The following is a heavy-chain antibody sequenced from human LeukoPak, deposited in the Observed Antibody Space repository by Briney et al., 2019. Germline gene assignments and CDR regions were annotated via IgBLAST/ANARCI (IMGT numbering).Heavy chain of an antibody. D-gene: IGHD2-2*01. CDR1: GFTFSTYA. CDR3: ARNSVVVPTAIGYGMDV. J-gene: IGHJ6*02. Sequence: GGSLRLSCAASGFTFSTYAMHWVRQAPGKGLEYVSAISSNGGSTYYAISVRGRFTISRDNSKNTLYLQMGSLRAEDMAVYYCARNSVVVPTAIGYGMDVWGQGTTVTVSS. CDR2: ISSNGGST. V-gene: IGHV3-64*01.